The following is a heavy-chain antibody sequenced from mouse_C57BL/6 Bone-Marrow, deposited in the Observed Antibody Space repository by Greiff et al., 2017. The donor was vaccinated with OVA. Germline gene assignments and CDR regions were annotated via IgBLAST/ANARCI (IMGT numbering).Heavy chain of an antibody. D-gene: IGHD1-1*01. J-gene: IGHJ4*01. CDR3: AREGSNYAMDY. CDR2: IYPGDGDT. Sequence: QVQLQQSGPELVKPGASVKISCKASGYAFSSSWMNWVKQRPGKGLEWIGRIYPGDGDTNYNGKFKGKATLTAAKSSSTAYMQLSSLTSEDSAVYFCAREGSNYAMDYWGQGTSVTVSS. CDR1: GYAFSSSW. V-gene: IGHV1-82*01.